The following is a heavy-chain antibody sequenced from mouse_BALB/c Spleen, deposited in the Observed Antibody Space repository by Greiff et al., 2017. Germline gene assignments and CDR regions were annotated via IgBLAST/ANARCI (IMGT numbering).Heavy chain of an antibody. Sequence: EVQRVESGPGLVKPSQSLSLTCTVTGYSITSDYAWNWIRQFPGNKLEWMGYISYSGSTSYNPSLKSRISITRDTSKNQFFLQLNSVTTEDTATYYCARGLRRAFDYWGQGTTLTVSS. CDR2: ISYSGST. D-gene: IGHD2-4*01. CDR1: GYSITSDYA. V-gene: IGHV3-2*02. CDR3: ARGLRRAFDY. J-gene: IGHJ2*01.